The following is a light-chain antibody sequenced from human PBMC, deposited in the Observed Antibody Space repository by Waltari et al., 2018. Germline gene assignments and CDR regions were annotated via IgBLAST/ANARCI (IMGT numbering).Light chain of an antibody. Sequence: RASRGINNDLAWFLQKPGEAPKSLIYDASRLQSGVPSRFSGSGSGTDFTLTISSLQPEDFGNYYCQQYSSNPITFGQGSRLEIK. CDR3: QQYSSNPIT. V-gene: IGKV1-16*01. CDR1: RGINND. J-gene: IGKJ5*01. CDR2: DAS.